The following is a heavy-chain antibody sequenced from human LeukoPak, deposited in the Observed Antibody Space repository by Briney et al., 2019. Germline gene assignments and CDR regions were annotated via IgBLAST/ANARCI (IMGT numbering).Heavy chain of an antibody. V-gene: IGHV1-8*01. Sequence: ASVKVSCKASGYTFTSYDINWVRQATGQELEWMGWMNPHSDNTAYAQKFQGRVTMTKNTSISTAYMELSSLRSEDTAVYYCARVVGLTGYSSSWYSGYYYYMDVWGKGTTVTVSS. J-gene: IGHJ6*03. CDR1: GYTFTSYD. D-gene: IGHD6-13*01. CDR3: ARVVGLTGYSSSWYSGYYYYMDV. CDR2: MNPHSDNT.